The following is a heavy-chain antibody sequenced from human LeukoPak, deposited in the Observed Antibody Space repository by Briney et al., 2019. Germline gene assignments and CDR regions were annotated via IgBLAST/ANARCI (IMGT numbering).Heavy chain of an antibody. Sequence: GGSLRLSCAASGFIFSTYWMHWVRQAPGKGLEWVSSISSSSYIYYADSVKGRFTISRDNAKNSLYLQMNSLRVEDTAVYYCARVGCSGGRCPGYGMDVWGQGTTVTVSS. V-gene: IGHV3-69-1*01. CDR3: ARVGCSGGRCPGYGMDV. J-gene: IGHJ6*02. CDR2: ISSSSYI. CDR1: GFIFSTYW. D-gene: IGHD2-15*01.